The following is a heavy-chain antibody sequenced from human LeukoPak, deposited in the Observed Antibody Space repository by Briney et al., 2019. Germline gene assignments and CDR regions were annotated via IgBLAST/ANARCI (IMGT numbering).Heavy chain of an antibody. CDR1: GGSITSYY. V-gene: IGHV4-4*07. CDR2: IYNSGST. J-gene: IGHJ4*02. D-gene: IGHD3-16*01. CDR3: ARVGDYALKD. Sequence: SETLSLTCTVSGGSITSYYWSWIRQPAGKGLEWIGRIYNSGSTNYNPSLKSRVTMSVDASKNQFSLKLSSVTAADTAVYYCARVGDYALKDWGQGTLVTVSP.